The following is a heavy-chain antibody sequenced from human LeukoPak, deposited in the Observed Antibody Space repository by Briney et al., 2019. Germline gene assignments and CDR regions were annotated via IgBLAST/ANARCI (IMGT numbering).Heavy chain of an antibody. CDR3: ARGGGVAVADYFFDS. CDR1: GGSFSGYY. CDR2: INHSGTT. Sequence: PSETLSLTCAVYGGSFSGYYWSWIRQPPGKGLDWIGEINHSGTTNYNPTLKSRVTMSVDTAKNQLSLKLSSVTAADTAVYYCARGGGVAVADYFFDSWGQGTLVTVSS. J-gene: IGHJ4*02. V-gene: IGHV4-34*01. D-gene: IGHD6-19*01.